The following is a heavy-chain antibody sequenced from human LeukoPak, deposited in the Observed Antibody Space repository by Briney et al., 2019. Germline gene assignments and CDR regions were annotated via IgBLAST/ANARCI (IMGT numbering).Heavy chain of an antibody. J-gene: IGHJ4*02. D-gene: IGHD1-26*01. CDR1: GFTFSSYE. CDR3: ARGEPWELRGFDY. CDR2: ISSSGSTI. V-gene: IGHV3-48*03. Sequence: GGSLRLSCAASGFTFSSYEMNWVRQAPGKGLEWVSYISSSGSTIYYADSVKGRFTISRDNAKNSLYLQMNSLRAEDTAVYYCARGEPWELRGFDYWGQGTLVTVSS.